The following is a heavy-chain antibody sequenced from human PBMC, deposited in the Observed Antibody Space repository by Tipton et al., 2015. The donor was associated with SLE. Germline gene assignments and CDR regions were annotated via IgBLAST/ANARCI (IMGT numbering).Heavy chain of an antibody. D-gene: IGHD3-10*01. CDR2: IRYDGSNK. Sequence: SLRLSCAASGFTFSSYGMHWVRQAPGKGLEWVAFIRYDGSNKYYADSVKGRFTISRDNSKNTLYLQMNSLRAEDTAVYYCARGTMVRGVTPFDYWGQGTLVTVSS. V-gene: IGHV3-30*02. CDR1: GFTFSSYG. J-gene: IGHJ4*02. CDR3: ARGTMVRGVTPFDY.